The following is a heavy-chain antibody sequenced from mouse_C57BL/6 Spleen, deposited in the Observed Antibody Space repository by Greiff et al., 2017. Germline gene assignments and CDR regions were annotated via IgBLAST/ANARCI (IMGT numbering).Heavy chain of an antibody. V-gene: IGHV14-2*01. CDR1: GFNFKDYY. CDR2: FDPEDGET. J-gene: IGHJ3*01. D-gene: IGHD2-14*01. Sequence: VQLKESGAELVKPGASVKLSCTASGFNFKDYYMHWVKQRTEQGLEWIGRFDPEDGETKYAPKFQGKATITADTSSNTAYLQLISLTSEDTAVYYCARGVPSYWGQGTLVTVSA. CDR3: ARGVPSY.